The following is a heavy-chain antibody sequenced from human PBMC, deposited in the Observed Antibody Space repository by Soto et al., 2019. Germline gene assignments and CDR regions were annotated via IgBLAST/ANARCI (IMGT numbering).Heavy chain of an antibody. Sequence: PGGSLRLSCAASGFTVSSNYMSWVRQAPGKGLEWVSVIYSGGSTYYADSVKGRFTISRHNSKNTLYLQMNSLRAEDTAVYYCARDKFGDYGQGVYWGQGPMVTVSS. CDR2: IYSGGST. CDR1: GFTVSSNY. V-gene: IGHV3-53*04. CDR3: ARDKFGDYGQGVY. D-gene: IGHD4-17*01. J-gene: IGHJ4*02.